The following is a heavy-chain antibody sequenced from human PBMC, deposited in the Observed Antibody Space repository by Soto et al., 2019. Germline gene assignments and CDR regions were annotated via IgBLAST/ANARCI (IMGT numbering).Heavy chain of an antibody. CDR1: GGNFIGYA. Sequence: VVSQRHSCVASGGNFIGYARNWISQAPGKGLEWVSAISSSSGSINYADSVKGRITISRDNSKNTLYLQMNSLRAEDTAVYYCAKVLSGTTSFDYWGQGTLVTVSS. CDR2: ISSSSGSI. CDR3: AKVLSGTTSFDY. J-gene: IGHJ4*02. D-gene: IGHD4-17*01. V-gene: IGHV3-23*01.